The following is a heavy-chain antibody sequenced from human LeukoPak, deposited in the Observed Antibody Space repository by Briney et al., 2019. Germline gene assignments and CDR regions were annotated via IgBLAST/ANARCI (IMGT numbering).Heavy chain of an antibody. CDR2: ISSNEDST. V-gene: IGHV3-64D*09. CDR1: GFTFSSYA. CDR3: VKDSRITMVRGPHHCIDV. J-gene: IGHJ6*02. Sequence: GGSLRLSCSASGFTFSSYAMQWVRQATGKGLEYVSVISSNEDSTYYADSVNGRFTISRDNSKNTLYLQMSSLRAEDTAVYYCVKDSRITMVRGPHHCIDVWGQGTTVTVSS. D-gene: IGHD3-10*01.